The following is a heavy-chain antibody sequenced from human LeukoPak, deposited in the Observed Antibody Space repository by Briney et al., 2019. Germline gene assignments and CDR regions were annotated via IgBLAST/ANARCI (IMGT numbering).Heavy chain of an antibody. J-gene: IGHJ4*02. CDR1: GFTFSSYA. CDR2: ISGSGGST. Sequence: PGGSLRLSCAASGFTFSSYAMSWVRQAPGKGLEWVSAISGSGGSTYYADSVKGRFTISRDNSKNTLYLQMNSLRAEDTAVYYCARSSGSYLYFDNWGQGTLVTVSS. V-gene: IGHV3-23*01. D-gene: IGHD1-26*01. CDR3: ARSSGSYLYFDN.